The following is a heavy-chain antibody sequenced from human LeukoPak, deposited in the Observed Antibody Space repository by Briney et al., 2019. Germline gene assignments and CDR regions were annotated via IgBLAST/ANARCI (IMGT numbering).Heavy chain of an antibody. V-gene: IGHV4-61*02. CDR3: ASHRYSYGNFDY. J-gene: IGHJ4*02. CDR1: GGSISSGNYY. CDR2: IYTSGST. D-gene: IGHD5-18*01. Sequence: SETLSLTCTVSGGSISSGNYYWSWIRQPAGKGLEWIGRIYTSGSTNYNPSLKSRVTISVDTSKNQFSLKLSSVTAADTAVYYCASHRYSYGNFDYWGQGTLVTVSS.